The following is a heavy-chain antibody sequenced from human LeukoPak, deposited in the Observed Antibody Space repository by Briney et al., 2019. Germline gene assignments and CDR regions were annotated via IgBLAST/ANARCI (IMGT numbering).Heavy chain of an antibody. J-gene: IGHJ4*02. V-gene: IGHV1-24*01. CDR3: ATDGVSYGYELDY. CDR2: LNPEDGET. Sequence: ASVKVSCKVSGYTLTELSMHWVRQAPGKGGEWMGGLNPEDGETINAHKFQGQVTLTEDTSTDTAYMALSSLRSEGTAVYFCATDGVSYGYELDYWGEGTLVTVSS. D-gene: IGHD5-18*01. CDR1: GYTLTELS.